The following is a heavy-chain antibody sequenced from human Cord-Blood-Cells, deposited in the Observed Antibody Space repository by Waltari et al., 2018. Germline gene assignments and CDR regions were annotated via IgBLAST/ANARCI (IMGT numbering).Heavy chain of an antibody. Sequence: QVQLVQSGAEVKKPGSSVKVSCKASGTTFSSHAISWVRQSHGQGLEWMGGIIPIFGTENAAQRFQGRVTITADESTSTAYMELSSLRSEDTAVYYCARAPAKDPISWYFDLWGRGTLVTVSS. CDR2: IIPIFGTE. CDR3: ARAPAKDPISWYFDL. CDR1: GTTFSSHA. J-gene: IGHJ2*01. D-gene: IGHD2-2*01. V-gene: IGHV1-69*01.